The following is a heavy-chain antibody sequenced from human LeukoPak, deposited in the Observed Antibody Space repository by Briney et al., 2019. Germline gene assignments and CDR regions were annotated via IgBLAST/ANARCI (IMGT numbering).Heavy chain of an antibody. J-gene: IGHJ4*02. Sequence: GGSLRLSCTASGFTFSNYAMSWVRQAPGKGLEWVSAISGSGDSTYYGDSVKGRFTISRDNSKNTLYLQMNSLRAEDTAVYYCAKTRPLDSSSWSHGDYWGQGTLVTVSS. D-gene: IGHD6-13*01. V-gene: IGHV3-23*01. CDR3: AKTRPLDSSSWSHGDY. CDR2: ISGSGDST. CDR1: GFTFSNYA.